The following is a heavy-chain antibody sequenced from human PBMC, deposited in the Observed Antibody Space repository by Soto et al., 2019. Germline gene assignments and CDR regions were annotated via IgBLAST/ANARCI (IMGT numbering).Heavy chain of an antibody. Sequence: ETLSLSGAVSGGAVKGYYWNWIRQPPGKGLEWIGEISHTGGTHYNPSLKSRVTMSVDTSKNQFSLRLSSVTAADTAIYYCATRITVFGLLIPPFDPWGQGTQVTVSS. J-gene: IGHJ5*02. CDR3: ATRITVFGLLIPPFDP. CDR1: GGAVKGYY. D-gene: IGHD3-3*01. CDR2: ISHTGGT. V-gene: IGHV4-34*01.